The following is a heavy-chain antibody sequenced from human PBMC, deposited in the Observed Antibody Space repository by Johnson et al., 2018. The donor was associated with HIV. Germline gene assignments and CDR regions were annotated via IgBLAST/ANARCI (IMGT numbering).Heavy chain of an antibody. CDR2: ISGSGGST. CDR1: GFTFSDYY. J-gene: IGHJ3*02. V-gene: IGHV3-23*04. CDR3: ARPRGYSGYDHYLDAFDI. D-gene: IGHD5-12*01. Sequence: MLLVESGGGLVHPGGSLRLSCAASGFTFSDYYMNWIRQAPGKGLEWVSAISGSGGSTYYADSVKGRFTISRDNSKNTLYLQMNSLRAEDTAVYYCARPRGYSGYDHYLDAFDIWGQGTMVTVSS.